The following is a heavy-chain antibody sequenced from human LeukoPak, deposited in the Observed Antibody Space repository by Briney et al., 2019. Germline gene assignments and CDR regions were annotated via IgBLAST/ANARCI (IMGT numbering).Heavy chain of an antibody. CDR2: ISGSGGST. D-gene: IGHD3-10*01. V-gene: IGHV3-23*01. Sequence: GGSLRLSCAASGFTFSSYAMSWVRQAPGKGLEWVSAISGSGGSTYYADSVKGRFTISRDNSKNTLYLQMNSLRAEDTAVYYCAKGTGYYYGSGSYPDAFDIWGQGTMVTVS. CDR3: AKGTGYYYGSGSYPDAFDI. CDR1: GFTFSSYA. J-gene: IGHJ3*02.